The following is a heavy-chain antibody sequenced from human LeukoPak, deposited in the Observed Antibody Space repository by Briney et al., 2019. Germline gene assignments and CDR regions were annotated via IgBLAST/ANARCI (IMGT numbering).Heavy chain of an antibody. J-gene: IGHJ4*02. D-gene: IGHD5-18*01. Sequence: SETLSLTCTVSGGSISSGSYYWSWIRQPAGKGLEWIGRIYTSGSTNYNPSLKSRVTMSVDTSKNQFSLKLSSVTAADTAVYYCARDQGYSYGYIWGQGTLVTVSS. V-gene: IGHV4-61*02. CDR2: IYTSGST. CDR3: ARDQGYSYGYI. CDR1: GGSISSGSYY.